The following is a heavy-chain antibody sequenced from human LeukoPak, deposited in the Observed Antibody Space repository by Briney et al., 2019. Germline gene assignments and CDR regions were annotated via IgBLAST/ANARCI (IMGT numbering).Heavy chain of an antibody. D-gene: IGHD3-16*01. J-gene: IGHJ3*02. V-gene: IGHV1-2*04. CDR3: ARVQQDCQTSLGVLRCAFDI. CDR2: INPNTGGT. Sequence: ASVKVSCMASGHTFTGYYIHWVRQAPGQGLEWMGWINPNTGGTNYAQKFQGCVTMTRDTSINTAYMELSRLRSDDTAVYYCARVQQDCQTSLGVLRCAFDIWGQGTMVTVSS. CDR1: GHTFTGYY.